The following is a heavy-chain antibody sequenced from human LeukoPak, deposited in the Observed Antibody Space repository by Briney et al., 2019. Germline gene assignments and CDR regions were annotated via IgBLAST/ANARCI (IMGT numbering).Heavy chain of an antibody. V-gene: IGHV1-18*01. CDR3: ARGDDYGDYWGLY. J-gene: IGHJ4*02. CDR2: ISTYNGNT. D-gene: IGHD4-17*01. Sequence: ASVKVSCKASGGTFGSYAISWVRQAPGQGLEWMGWISTYNGNTNYAQKLQGRVTMTTDTSTSTAYMELRSLISDDAAVYYCARGDDYGDYWGLYWGQGTLVTVSS. CDR1: GGTFGSYA.